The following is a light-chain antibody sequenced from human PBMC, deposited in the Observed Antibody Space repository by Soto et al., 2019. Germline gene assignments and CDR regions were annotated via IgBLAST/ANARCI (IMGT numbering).Light chain of an antibody. J-gene: IGKJ1*01. CDR3: QQYGSSRT. V-gene: IGKV3-20*01. Sequence: IVMTQSPATLSMSRGERGTGSCRASQSVGANLAWYQQKPGQAPRLLIYTVSTRATGIPARFSGSGSGTEFTLTINRLEPEDFAVYYCQQYGSSRTFGQGTKVDI. CDR2: TVS. CDR1: QSVGAN.